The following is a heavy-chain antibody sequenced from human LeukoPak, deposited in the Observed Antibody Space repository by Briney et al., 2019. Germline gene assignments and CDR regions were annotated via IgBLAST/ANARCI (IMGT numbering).Heavy chain of an antibody. D-gene: IGHD5-24*01. CDR2: IYYSGST. J-gene: IGHJ4*02. CDR1: GGSISSYY. V-gene: IGHV4-59*01. CDR3: ARDRDGYLYYFDY. Sequence: PSETLSLTCTVSGGSISSYYWSWIRQPPGQGLEWIGYIYYSGSTNYNPSLKSRVTISVDTSKNQFSLKLSSVTAADTAVYYCARDRDGYLYYFDYWGQGTLVTVSS.